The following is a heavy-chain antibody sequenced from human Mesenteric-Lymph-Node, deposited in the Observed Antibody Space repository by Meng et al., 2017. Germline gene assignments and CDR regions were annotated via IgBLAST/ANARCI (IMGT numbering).Heavy chain of an antibody. V-gene: IGHV6-1*01. J-gene: IGHJ4*02. CDR2: TYYRSKWFN. Sequence: VQLKQSGPGLVAPSQTLSLPCAISGDSVSSNSPTWNWIRQSPSRGLEWLGRTYYRSKWFNDYAVSVRSRITINPDTSKNQFSLQLNSVTPEDTAVYYCARQTGSWSHFDYWGQGTLVTVSS. CDR3: ARQTGSWSHFDY. D-gene: IGHD2-15*01. CDR1: GDSVSSNSPT.